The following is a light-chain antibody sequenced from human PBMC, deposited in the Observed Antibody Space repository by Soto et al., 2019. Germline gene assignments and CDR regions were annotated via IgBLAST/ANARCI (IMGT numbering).Light chain of an antibody. J-gene: IGKJ4*01. CDR3: KQYKSYPVT. CDR2: QTS. V-gene: IGKV1-5*03. CDR1: QSINNW. Sequence: DIQMTQSPSTLSASVGDRVTITCRASQSINNWLAWYQQKPGKAPKVLIYQTSNLESGVPSRFSGSGSGTEFTLTITSLQPEDFATYYCKQYKSYPVTFGGGTTVEIK.